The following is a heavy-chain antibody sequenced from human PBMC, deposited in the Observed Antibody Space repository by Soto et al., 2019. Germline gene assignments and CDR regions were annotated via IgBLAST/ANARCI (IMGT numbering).Heavy chain of an antibody. Sequence: SVKVSCKASGGTFSSYAISWVRQAPGQGLEWMGGIIPIFGTANYAQKFQGRVTITADESTSTAYMELSSLRSEDTAVYYCARDSPPREDYSIWFDPWGQGTMVTVSS. CDR3: ARDSPPREDYSIWFDP. CDR2: IIPIFGTA. D-gene: IGHD2-15*01. V-gene: IGHV1-69*13. J-gene: IGHJ5*02. CDR1: GGTFSSYA.